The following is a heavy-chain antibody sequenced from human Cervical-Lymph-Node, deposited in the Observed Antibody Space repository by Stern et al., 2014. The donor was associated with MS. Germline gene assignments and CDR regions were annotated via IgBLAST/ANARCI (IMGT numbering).Heavy chain of an antibody. V-gene: IGHV1-24*01. CDR3: ATDRGVK. J-gene: IGHJ4*02. CDR2: FDPADGET. D-gene: IGHD3-10*01. Sequence: QVQLGESGAEVKKPGASVTVSCNVAGHPLSELAMHWLRQLRTRGLAWMRQFDPADGETVSEPQFQGRLSVTQDPSTGPASLDLTALRSEDTAVYYCATDRGVKWGPGTLVTVSS. CDR1: GHPLSELA.